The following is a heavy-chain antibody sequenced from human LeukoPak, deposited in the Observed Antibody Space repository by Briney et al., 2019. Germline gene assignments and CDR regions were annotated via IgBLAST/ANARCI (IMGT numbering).Heavy chain of an antibody. CDR2: IYYSGST. Sequence: SQTLSLTCTVSGGSISSGGYYWSWIRQHPGKGLEWIGYIYYSGSTYYNPSLKSRVTISVDTSKNQFSLKLSSVTAADTAVYYCAREMRPAARHYYDSSGYSNRYFDYWGQGTLVTVSS. V-gene: IGHV4-31*03. CDR3: AREMRPAARHYYDSSGYSNRYFDY. J-gene: IGHJ4*02. CDR1: GGSISSGGYY. D-gene: IGHD3-22*01.